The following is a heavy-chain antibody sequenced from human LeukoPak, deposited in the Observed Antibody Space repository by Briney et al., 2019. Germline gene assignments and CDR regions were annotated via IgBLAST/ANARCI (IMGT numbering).Heavy chain of an antibody. Sequence: GRSLRLSCAASGFTFSSYGMHWVRQAPGKGLEWVAVISYDGSNKYYADSVKGRFTISRDNSKNTLYLQMNSLRAEDTAVYYCAKIPAYSSSSHYFYGMDVWGQGTTVTVSS. D-gene: IGHD6-6*01. CDR3: AKIPAYSSSSHYFYGMDV. CDR2: ISYDGSNK. CDR1: GFTFSSYG. V-gene: IGHV3-30*18. J-gene: IGHJ6*02.